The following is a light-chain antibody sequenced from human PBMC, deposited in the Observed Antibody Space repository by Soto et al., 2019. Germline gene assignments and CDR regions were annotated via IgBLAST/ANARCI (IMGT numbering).Light chain of an antibody. V-gene: IGKV3-11*01. Sequence: VMTPSPYSLTVSLGERATLSCTASQSVNLNLAWYQQKPGQPPRLLIYDASHRATGIPVRFSGSGSGTDFTLTISSLEPEDFAVYYCQQRTYSITFGQGTRLEIK. CDR3: QQRTYSIT. J-gene: IGKJ5*01. CDR2: DAS. CDR1: QSVNLN.